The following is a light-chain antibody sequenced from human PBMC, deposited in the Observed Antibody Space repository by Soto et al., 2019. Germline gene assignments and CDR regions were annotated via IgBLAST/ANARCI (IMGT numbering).Light chain of an antibody. J-gene: IGKJ4*01. CDR1: QSVLYSSNNKNY. V-gene: IGKV4-1*01. CDR3: QQYYSTPLT. Sequence: DIVMTQSPDSLAVSLGERATINCKSSQSVLYSSNNKNYLAWYQQKPGQPPKLLFYWASTRESGVPDRFSGSGSGTDFTLTSSSLQAADVAVYYCQQYYSTPLTFGGGTKVEIK. CDR2: WAS.